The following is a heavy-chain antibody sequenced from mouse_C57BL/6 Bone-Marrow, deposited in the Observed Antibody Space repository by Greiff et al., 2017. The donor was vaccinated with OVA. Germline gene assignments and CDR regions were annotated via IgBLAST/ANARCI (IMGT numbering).Heavy chain of an antibody. CDR1: GYTFTDYE. CDR3: SYYYGSSFFDY. CDR2: IDPETGGT. V-gene: IGHV1-15*01. Sequence: QVQLQQPGAELVRPGASVTLSCKASGYTFTDYEMHWVKQTPVHGLEWIGAIDPETGGTAYNQKFKSKAILTADKSSSTAYMELRSLTSEDSAVYYCSYYYGSSFFDYWGQGTTLTVSS. D-gene: IGHD1-1*01. J-gene: IGHJ2*01.